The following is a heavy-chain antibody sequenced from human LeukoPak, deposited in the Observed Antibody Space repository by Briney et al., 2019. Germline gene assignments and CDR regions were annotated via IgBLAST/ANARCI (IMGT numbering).Heavy chain of an antibody. J-gene: IGHJ4*02. CDR2: INHSGST. D-gene: IGHD3-10*01. V-gene: IGHV4-34*01. CDR3: ASGSGSYRHYFDY. CDR1: GGSFSGCY. Sequence: SETLSLTCAVYGGSFSGCYWSWIRQPPGKGLEWIGEINHSGSTNYNPSLKSRVTISVDTSKNQFSLKLSSVTAADTAVYYCASGSGSYRHYFDYWGQGTLVTVSS.